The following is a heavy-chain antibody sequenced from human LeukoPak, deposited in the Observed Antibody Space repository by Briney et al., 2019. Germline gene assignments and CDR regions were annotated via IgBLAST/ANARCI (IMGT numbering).Heavy chain of an antibody. Sequence: SETLSLTCTVSGGSISSYYWSWIRQPPGKGLEWIGYIYYSGSTNYNPSLKSRVTISVYTSKNQFSLKLSSVTAADTAVYYCARDGYDSSGYLGYWGQGTLVTVSS. D-gene: IGHD3-22*01. V-gene: IGHV4-59*01. CDR1: GGSISSYY. CDR3: ARDGYDSSGYLGY. CDR2: IYYSGST. J-gene: IGHJ4*02.